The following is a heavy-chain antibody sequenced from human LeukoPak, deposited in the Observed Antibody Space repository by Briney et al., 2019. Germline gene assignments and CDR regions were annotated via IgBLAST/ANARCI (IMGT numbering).Heavy chain of an antibody. CDR3: ARGDDYDFWSGYYQPYNY. Sequence: ASVKVSCKASGYTFTSYDINWVRQATGQGLEWMGWMNPNSGNTGYAQKFQGRVTMTRNTSISTAYMELSSLRSEDMAVYYCARGDDYDFWSGYYQPYNYWGQGTLVTVSS. CDR2: MNPNSGNT. D-gene: IGHD3-3*01. V-gene: IGHV1-8*01. CDR1: GYTFTSYD. J-gene: IGHJ4*02.